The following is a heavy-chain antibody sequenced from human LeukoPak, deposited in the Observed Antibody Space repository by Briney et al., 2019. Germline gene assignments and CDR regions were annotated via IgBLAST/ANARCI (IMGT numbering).Heavy chain of an antibody. D-gene: IGHD3-22*01. CDR2: IYPGDSNI. V-gene: IGHV5-51*01. CDR1: GYIFASYW. CDR3: ARHYYYDTRGYYFIMDY. J-gene: IGHJ4*02. Sequence: GESLKISCQGSGYIFASYWIGWVRQMPGKGLEWMGIIYPGDSNIKYSPSFQGQVTISADKSISTAYLQWSSLKASDTAIYYCARHYYYDTRGYYFIMDYWGQGTLVTVSS.